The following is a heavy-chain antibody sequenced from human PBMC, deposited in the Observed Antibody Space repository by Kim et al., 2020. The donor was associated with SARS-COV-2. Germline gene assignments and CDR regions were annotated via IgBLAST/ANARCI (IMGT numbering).Heavy chain of an antibody. CDR3: AKDVAPRAYNYGPDDHFDY. D-gene: IGHD5-18*01. V-gene: IGHV3-9*01. Sequence: KGRFIISRDNAKNSLYLQMNSLRPEDTAFYYCAKDVAPRAYNYGPDDHFDYWGQGTLVTVSS. J-gene: IGHJ4*02.